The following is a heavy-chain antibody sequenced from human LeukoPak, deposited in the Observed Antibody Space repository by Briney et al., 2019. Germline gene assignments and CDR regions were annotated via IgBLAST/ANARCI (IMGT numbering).Heavy chain of an antibody. J-gene: IGHJ4*02. CDR3: ASSYYDSGGYYSDFDY. CDR1: GYSFTSYW. V-gene: IGHV5-51*01. Sequence: GESLKISCKGSGYSFTSYWIGWVRQMPGKGLEWMGIIYPGDSDTRYSPSFQGQVTISADKSISTAYLQWSSLKASDTAMYYCASSYYDSGGYYSDFDYWGQGTLVTVSS. CDR2: IYPGDSDT. D-gene: IGHD3-22*01.